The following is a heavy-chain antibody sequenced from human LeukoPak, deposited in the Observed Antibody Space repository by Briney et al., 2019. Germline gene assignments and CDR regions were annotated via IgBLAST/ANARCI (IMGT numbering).Heavy chain of an antibody. J-gene: IGHJ4*02. Sequence: KPGGSLRLSCVGSGFTFSTYSVNWVRQAPGKGLEGVSYIGRSSSSGSTYTGYADSVKGRFTISRDNAKNSLYLEMNSLRVEDTAVYYCARDFTVGPIFSDFWGQGTLVTVSS. CDR1: GFTFSTYS. CDR2: IGRSSSSGSTYT. D-gene: IGHD1-26*01. V-gene: IGHV3-21*01. CDR3: ARDFTVGPIFSDF.